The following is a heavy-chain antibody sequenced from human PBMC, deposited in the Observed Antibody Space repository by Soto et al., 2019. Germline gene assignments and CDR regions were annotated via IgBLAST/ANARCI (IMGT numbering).Heavy chain of an antibody. CDR1: GGSISSSSYY. Sequence: QLQLQESGPGLVKPSETLSLTCTVSGGSISSSSYYWGWIRQPPGKGLEWIGSIYYSGSTYYNPSLKXRXTXSXHTSKDQVSLKLRSVTAADTAVYYCARRGSSSWYGYWGQGTLVTVSS. J-gene: IGHJ4*02. CDR2: IYYSGST. CDR3: ARRGSSSWYGY. V-gene: IGHV4-39*01. D-gene: IGHD6-13*01.